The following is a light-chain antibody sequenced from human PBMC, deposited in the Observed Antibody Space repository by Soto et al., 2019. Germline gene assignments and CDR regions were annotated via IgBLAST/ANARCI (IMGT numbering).Light chain of an antibody. CDR3: QVWDIGSGVA. Sequence: SYVLSQAPSVSVAPGKTARVTCGGNNIGSKSVHWYQQKPGQAPVLVIYYDSDRPSGIPERFSGSNSGNTATLTISRVEAGDEADYYCQVWDIGSGVAFGGGTKVTVL. CDR2: YDS. CDR1: NIGSKS. V-gene: IGLV3-21*04. J-gene: IGLJ2*01.